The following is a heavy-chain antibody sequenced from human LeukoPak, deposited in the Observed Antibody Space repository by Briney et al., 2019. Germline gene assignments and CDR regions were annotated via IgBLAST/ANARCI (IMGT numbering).Heavy chain of an antibody. CDR1: GYTFTSYG. D-gene: IGHD4-23*01. CDR2: ISAYNGNT. V-gene: IGHV1-18*01. J-gene: IGHJ6*02. Sequence: ASVKVSCKASGYTFTSYGISWVRQSPGQGLEWMGWISAYNGNTNYAQKLQGRVTMTTDTSTSTDYMELRSLRSDDTAVYYCARDHLIFTVVKGSSPIMDVWGQGTTVTVSS. CDR3: ARDHLIFTVVKGSSPIMDV.